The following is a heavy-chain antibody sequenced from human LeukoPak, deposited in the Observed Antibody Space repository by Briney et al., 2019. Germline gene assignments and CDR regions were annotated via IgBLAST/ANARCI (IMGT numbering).Heavy chain of an antibody. CDR3: ARATLNWNSGYNWFDP. CDR1: GGSISSYY. Sequence: SETLSLTCTVSGGSISSYYWSWIRQPPGKGLEWVGYIYYSGSTNYNPSLKSRVTISVDTSKNQFSLKLSSVTAADTAVYYCARATLNWNSGYNWFDPWGQGTLVTVSS. D-gene: IGHD1-7*01. CDR2: IYYSGST. V-gene: IGHV4-59*01. J-gene: IGHJ5*02.